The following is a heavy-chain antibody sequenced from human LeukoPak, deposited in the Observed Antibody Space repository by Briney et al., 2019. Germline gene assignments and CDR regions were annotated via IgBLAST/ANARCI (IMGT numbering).Heavy chain of an antibody. CDR3: AKDIWPGWCLQLDY. J-gene: IGHJ4*02. CDR1: GFTFDDYC. Sequence: RGGSRFLACAASGFTFDDYCMHWDRQAPGKGLEWVSLISGDGGSTYYADSVKGRFTISRDNSKNSLDLQMNSLRTEDTALYYCAKDIWPGWCLQLDYWGQGTLVTVSS. V-gene: IGHV3-43*02. CDR2: ISGDGGST. D-gene: IGHD5-24*01.